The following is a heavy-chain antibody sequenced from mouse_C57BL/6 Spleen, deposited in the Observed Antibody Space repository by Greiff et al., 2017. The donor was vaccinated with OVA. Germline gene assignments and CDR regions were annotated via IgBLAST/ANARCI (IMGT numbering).Heavy chain of an antibody. CDR3: TRDDYDGGYFDY. CDR1: GYTFTDYE. CDR2: IDPETGGT. V-gene: IGHV1-15*01. J-gene: IGHJ2*01. Sequence: QVQLQQSGAELVRPGASVTLSCKASGYTFTDYEMHWVKQTPVHGLEWIGAIDPETGGTAYNQKFKGKAILTADKSFSTAYMELRSLTSEDSAVYYCTRDDYDGGYFDYWGQGTTLTVSS. D-gene: IGHD2-4*01.